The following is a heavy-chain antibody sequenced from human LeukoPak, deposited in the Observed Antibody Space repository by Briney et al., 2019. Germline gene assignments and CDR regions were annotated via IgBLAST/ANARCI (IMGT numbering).Heavy chain of an antibody. J-gene: IGHJ4*02. D-gene: IGHD3-10*01. V-gene: IGHV3-23*01. CDR2: ISADGQVT. CDR1: GFSFRTYA. CDR3: ARDPYNTILYRLAH. Sequence: PGGSLRLSCAGSGFSFRTYAMSWFRQAPGMGLEWVSSISADGQVTYYADSVEGRFTVSRDNSKSTLYLQLNSLRAEDTATYYCARDPYNTILYRLAHWGEGNLVTVFS.